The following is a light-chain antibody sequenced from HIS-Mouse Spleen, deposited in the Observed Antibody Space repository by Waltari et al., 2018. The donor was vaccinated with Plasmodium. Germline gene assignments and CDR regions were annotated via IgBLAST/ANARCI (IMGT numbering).Light chain of an antibody. CDR1: SSDVGGYNY. CDR3: CSYAGSYTFV. J-gene: IGLJ1*01. V-gene: IGLV2-11*01. CDR2: DVS. Sequence: QSALTQPRSVSGSPGQSVTISCTGTSSDVGGYNYVSWYHKHPGKAPNLMIYDVSKRPFGFPALFSGSKSGNPASLPISGLQAEDEADYYCCSYAGSYTFVFGTGTKVTVL.